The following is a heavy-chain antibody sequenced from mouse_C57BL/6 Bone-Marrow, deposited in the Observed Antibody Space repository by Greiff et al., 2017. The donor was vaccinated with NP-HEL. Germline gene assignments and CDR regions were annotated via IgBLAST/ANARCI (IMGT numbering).Heavy chain of an antibody. V-gene: IGHV1-81*01. D-gene: IGHD1-1*01. CDR2: IYPRSGNT. Sequence: VQLQQSGAELARPGASVKLSCKASGYTFTSYGISWVKQRTGQGLEWIGEIYPRSGNTYYNEKFKGKATLTADKSSSTAYMELRSLTSEDSAVYFCPHYYGSSGGFDYWGQGTTLTVSS. CDR3: PHYYGSSGGFDY. CDR1: GYTFTSYG. J-gene: IGHJ2*01.